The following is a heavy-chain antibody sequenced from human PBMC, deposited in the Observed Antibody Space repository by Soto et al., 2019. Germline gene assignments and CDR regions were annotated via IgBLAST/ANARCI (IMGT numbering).Heavy chain of an antibody. D-gene: IGHD3-10*01. Sequence: EVQLVESGGGLVRPGGSLRLSCAASGFTFSSYWMHWVRQVPGKGLVWVSRMDEDGGTTDYADSVKGRFTISRDNAKNTLYLQMNSLRVADTAVAYCASDLSGRADVWGQGTTVTVSS. V-gene: IGHV3-74*02. CDR2: MDEDGGTT. J-gene: IGHJ6*02. CDR3: ASDLSGRADV. CDR1: GFTFSSYW.